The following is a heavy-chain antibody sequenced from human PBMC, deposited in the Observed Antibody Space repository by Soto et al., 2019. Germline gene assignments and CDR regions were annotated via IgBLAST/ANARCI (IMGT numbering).Heavy chain of an antibody. Sequence: SYAMSWVRQAPGKGLEWVSAISGSGGSTYYADSVKGRFTISRDNSKNTLYLQMNSLRAEDTAVYYCAKASSGYYSPSGYWGQGTLVTVSS. V-gene: IGHV3-23*01. D-gene: IGHD3-22*01. CDR2: ISGSGGST. J-gene: IGHJ4*02. CDR3: AKASSGYYSPSGY. CDR1: SYA.